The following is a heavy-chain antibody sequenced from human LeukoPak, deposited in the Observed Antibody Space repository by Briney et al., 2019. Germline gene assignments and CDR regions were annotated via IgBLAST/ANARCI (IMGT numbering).Heavy chain of an antibody. CDR3: AKVPFDY. Sequence: GRSLRLSCAASGFTFSSYGMHWVRQAPGKGLEWVAVISYDGSNKYYADSVKGRFTISRDNSKNTLYLQMNSLRAEDTAVYYCAKVPFDYWGQGTLATVSS. V-gene: IGHV3-30*18. CDR1: GFTFSSYG. CDR2: ISYDGSNK. J-gene: IGHJ4*02.